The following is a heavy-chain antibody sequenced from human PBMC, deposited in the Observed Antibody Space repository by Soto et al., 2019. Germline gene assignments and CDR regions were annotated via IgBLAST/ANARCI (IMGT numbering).Heavy chain of an antibody. Sequence: QVQLVQPGAEVKKPGASVKFSCKASGYIFTNFYIHWVRQAPEQGLEWIGIINPNGGSTNYAQNLQGRVTMTRDTSTSTVYMDLSSLRSEDTAVYYCTRGLASGAYWGQGTLITVSS. CDR2: INPNGGST. CDR3: TRGLASGAY. J-gene: IGHJ4*02. D-gene: IGHD6-6*01. CDR1: GYIFTNFY. V-gene: IGHV1-46*03.